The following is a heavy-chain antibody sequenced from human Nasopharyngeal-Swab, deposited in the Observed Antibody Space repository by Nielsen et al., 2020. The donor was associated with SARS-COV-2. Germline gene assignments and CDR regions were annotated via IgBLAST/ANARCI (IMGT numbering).Heavy chain of an antibody. J-gene: IGHJ6*02. V-gene: IGHV4-39*07. D-gene: IGHD2-2*01. CDR3: ASVLGYCSSTSCYYYGMDV. CDR2: IYYSGST. Sequence: WIRQPPGKGLEWIGSIYYSGSTNYNPSLKSRVTISVDKSKNQFSLKLSSVTAADTAVYYCASVLGYCSSTSCYYYGMDVWGQGTTVTVSS.